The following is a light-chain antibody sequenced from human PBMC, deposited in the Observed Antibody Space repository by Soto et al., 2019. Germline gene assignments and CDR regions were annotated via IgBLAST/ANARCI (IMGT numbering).Light chain of an antibody. CDR1: QGISSY. CDR2: AAS. Sequence: AIRMTQSPSSFSASTGDRVTITCRASQGISSYLAWYQQKPGKAPKLLIYAASTLQSGVPSRFSGSGSGTDFTHTISCLQSEDFATYYCQQYYSYPHITFGPGTKVDIK. V-gene: IGKV1-8*01. J-gene: IGKJ3*01. CDR3: QQYYSYPHIT.